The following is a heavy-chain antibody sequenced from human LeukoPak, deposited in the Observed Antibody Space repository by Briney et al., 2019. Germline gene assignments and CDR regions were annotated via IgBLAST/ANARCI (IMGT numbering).Heavy chain of an antibody. V-gene: IGHV3-33*01. CDR1: GFTFSSYG. D-gene: IGHD3-10*01. CDR3: ASYGSGSRAFYFDY. Sequence: GGSLRLSCAASGFTFSSYGMHWVRHAPGKGVEWVAVIWYDGSNKYYAGSVKGGFTISRDNSKNTLYLQMNSLRAEDTAVYYCASYGSGSRAFYFDYWGQGTLVTVSS. J-gene: IGHJ4*02. CDR2: IWYDGSNK.